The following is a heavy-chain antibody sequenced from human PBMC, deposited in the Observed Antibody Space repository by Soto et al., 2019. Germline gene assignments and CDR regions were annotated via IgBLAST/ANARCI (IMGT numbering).Heavy chain of an antibody. J-gene: IGHJ5*02. CDR3: ASDLSVCSSIDCYLSIWFDP. V-gene: IGHV4-30-2*01. Sequence: QLQLRESGSGLVKPSQTLSLTCTVSGAPITSGDYSWSWIRQPPGKGLEWIGFIYQSGSTHSKPSLKSRVTLHVDRSKTHFSLQLAALTAADTAVYYCASDLSVCSSIDCYLSIWFDPWGPGTLVTVSS. D-gene: IGHD3-9*01. CDR2: IYQSGST. CDR1: GAPITSGDYS.